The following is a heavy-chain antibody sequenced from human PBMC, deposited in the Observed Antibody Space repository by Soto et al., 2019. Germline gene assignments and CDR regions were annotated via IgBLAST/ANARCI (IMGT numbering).Heavy chain of an antibody. CDR3: AKDSPLSGRYQDLDY. J-gene: IGHJ4*02. CDR2: LTPGGETT. V-gene: IGHV3-23*01. D-gene: IGHD1-26*01. CDR1: RLTLSVLA. Sequence: QPAGSPRLSCVACRLTLSVLAMTWVRQTPGEGLEWVSTLTPGGETTHYMDSVRGRFTISRDNAKNTLYLEINSLTAADTAVYYCAKDSPLSGRYQDLDYWGQETLVTVSS.